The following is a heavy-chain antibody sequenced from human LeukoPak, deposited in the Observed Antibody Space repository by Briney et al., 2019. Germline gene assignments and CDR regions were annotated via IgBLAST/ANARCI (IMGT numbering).Heavy chain of an antibody. D-gene: IGHD6-19*01. CDR1: GGSISGYY. J-gene: IGHJ4*02. CDR2: IYYSGST. Sequence: SETLSLTCTVSGGSISGYYWSWIRQPPGKGPKWIGYIYYSGSTNYNPSLKSRVTISVDTSKNQFSLKMNSVTAADTAVYYCARLASSGWSHCDYWGQGTLVTVSS. V-gene: IGHV4-59*08. CDR3: ARLASSGWSHCDY.